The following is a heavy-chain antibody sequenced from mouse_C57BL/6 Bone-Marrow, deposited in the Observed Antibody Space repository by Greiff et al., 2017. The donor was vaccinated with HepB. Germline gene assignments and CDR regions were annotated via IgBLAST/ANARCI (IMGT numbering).Heavy chain of an antibody. J-gene: IGHJ2*01. V-gene: IGHV6-6*01. CDR1: GFTFSDAW. CDR3: TRLLITTVVEGGY. Sequence: EVKLVESGGGLVQPGGSMKLSCAASGFTFSDAWMDWVRQSPEKGLEWVAEIRNKANNHATYYAESVKGRFTISRDDSKSSVYLQMNSLRAEDTGIYYCTRLLITTVVEGGYWGQGTTLTVSS. D-gene: IGHD1-1*01. CDR2: IRNKANNHAT.